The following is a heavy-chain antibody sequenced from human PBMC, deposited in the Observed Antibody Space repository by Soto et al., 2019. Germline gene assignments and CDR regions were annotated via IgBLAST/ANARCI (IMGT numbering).Heavy chain of an antibody. Sequence: QVQLVQSGAEVKKPGASVKVSCKASGYTFTSYDITWVRQAPGQGLEWMGWISPYNGNTNYAQKAQGRVTMTTDTSTSTAYMELRSLRSHDTAVYYCARCRYDSSGNFPDLLDTWGQGTLVTVSS. D-gene: IGHD3-22*01. CDR1: GYTFTSYD. CDR2: ISPYNGNT. CDR3: ARCRYDSSGNFPDLLDT. V-gene: IGHV1-18*01. J-gene: IGHJ5*02.